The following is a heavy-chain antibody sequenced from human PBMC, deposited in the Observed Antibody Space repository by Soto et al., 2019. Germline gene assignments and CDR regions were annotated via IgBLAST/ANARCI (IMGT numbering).Heavy chain of an antibody. Sequence: EVQVLESGGGLVQPGGSLRLSCAASGFTFSTYAMSWVRQAPGKGLEWVSGISGSGGSTYYADSVKGRFTISRDNSKKTLFLQMSSRRAEDTAVYFCAKGGAAAGMGYFDLWGRGTLVTVS. D-gene: IGHD6-13*01. CDR1: GFTFSTYA. J-gene: IGHJ2*01. V-gene: IGHV3-23*01. CDR3: AKGGAAAGMGYFDL. CDR2: ISGSGGST.